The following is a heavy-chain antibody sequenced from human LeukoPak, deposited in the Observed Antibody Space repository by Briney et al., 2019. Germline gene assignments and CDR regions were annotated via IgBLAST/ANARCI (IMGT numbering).Heavy chain of an antibody. CDR2: IYAGGA. CDR1: GFTVSTNY. CDR3: ARSTSYHFDS. J-gene: IGHJ4*02. D-gene: IGHD2-2*01. Sequence: PGGSLRLSCAASGFTVSTNYLSWVRQAPGKGLEWVSVIYAGGAYYADYVKGRFTISRDTSNNTLILQMHSLGVEDTAVYYCARSTSYHFDSWGQGTLVTVSS. V-gene: IGHV3-53*01.